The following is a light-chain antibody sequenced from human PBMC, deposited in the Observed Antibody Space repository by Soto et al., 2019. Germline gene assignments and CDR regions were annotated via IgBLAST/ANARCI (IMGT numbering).Light chain of an antibody. CDR2: HVA. Sequence: QSGLTQPRSVSESPGQAGTISCTGTGNDVGAYNYVSWYQQHPGRPPKLMIYHVARWPSGVPDRFSGSKSGNTASLTISGLQAADEADYFCCSYAGGYTYLFGTGTKVTVL. CDR1: GNDVGAYNY. CDR3: CSYAGGYTYL. J-gene: IGLJ1*01. V-gene: IGLV2-11*01.